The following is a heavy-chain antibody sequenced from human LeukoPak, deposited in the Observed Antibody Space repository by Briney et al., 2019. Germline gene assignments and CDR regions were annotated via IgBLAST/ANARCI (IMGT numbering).Heavy chain of an antibody. CDR1: GFTFSSYA. Sequence: PGGSLRLSCATSGFTFSSYAMSWVRQAPGKGLEWVSAISGSGGSTYYADSVKGRFTISRDNSKNTLYLQMNSLRAEDTAIYYCARRPLGASGSYFDYWGQGTLVTVSS. CDR3: ARRPLGASGSYFDY. D-gene: IGHD1-26*01. V-gene: IGHV3-23*01. CDR2: ISGSGGST. J-gene: IGHJ4*02.